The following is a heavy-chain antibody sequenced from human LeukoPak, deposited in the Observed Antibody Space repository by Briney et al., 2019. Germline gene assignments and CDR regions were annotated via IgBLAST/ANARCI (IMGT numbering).Heavy chain of an antibody. CDR1: GFTFSSYS. CDR2: ISSSSYI. D-gene: IGHD2-21*02. Sequence: GGSLRLSCAASGFTFSSYSMNWVRQAPGKGLEWVSSISSSSYIYYADSVKGRFTISRDNAKNSLYLQMNILRAEDTAVYYCAGELLGGDCYTDWGQGTLVTVSS. J-gene: IGHJ4*02. CDR3: AGELLGGDCYTD. V-gene: IGHV3-21*01.